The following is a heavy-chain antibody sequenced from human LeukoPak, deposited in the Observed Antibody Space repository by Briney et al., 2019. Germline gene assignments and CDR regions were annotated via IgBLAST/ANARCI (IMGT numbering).Heavy chain of an antibody. Sequence: GGSLRLSCAASGFTFSSYAMSWVRQAPGKGLEWVSAISGSGGSTYYADSVKGRFTISRDNSKNTLYLQMNSLRAEDTAVYYCAGAVYGGSYFFEGDYFDYGGQGTLVTVS. CDR2: ISGSGGST. D-gene: IGHD1-26*01. CDR3: AGAVYGGSYFFEGDYFDY. CDR1: GFTFSSYA. V-gene: IGHV3-23*01. J-gene: IGHJ4*02.